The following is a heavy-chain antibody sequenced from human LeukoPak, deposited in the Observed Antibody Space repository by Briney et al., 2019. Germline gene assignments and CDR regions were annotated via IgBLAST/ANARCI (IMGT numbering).Heavy chain of an antibody. CDR3: ARGTRIFRGVDY. Sequence: GGPLRLSCAASGFTFSSYAMHWVRQAPGKGLEWVAVISYDGSNKYYADSVKGRFTISRDNSKNTLYLQMNSLRAEDAAVYYCARGTRIFRGVDYWGQGTLVTVSS. J-gene: IGHJ4*02. V-gene: IGHV3-30-3*01. CDR2: ISYDGSNK. CDR1: GFTFSSYA. D-gene: IGHD3-10*01.